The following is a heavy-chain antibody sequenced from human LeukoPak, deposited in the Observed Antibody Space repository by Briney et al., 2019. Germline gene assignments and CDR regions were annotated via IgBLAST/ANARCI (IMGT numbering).Heavy chain of an antibody. CDR1: GFTFSNYL. D-gene: IGHD6-19*01. Sequence: GGSLRLSCAASGFTFSNYLMHWVRQAPGKGLVWVSRITSDGSSTHYADSVKGRFTISRDNAKNTLYLQMNSPRAEDTAVYYCARISSSGWYLDYWGQGTLVTVSS. J-gene: IGHJ4*02. CDR2: ITSDGSST. CDR3: ARISSSGWYLDY. V-gene: IGHV3-74*01.